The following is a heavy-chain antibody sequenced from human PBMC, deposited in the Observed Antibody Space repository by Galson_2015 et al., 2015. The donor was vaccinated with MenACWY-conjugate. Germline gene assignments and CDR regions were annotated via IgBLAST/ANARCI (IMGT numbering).Heavy chain of an antibody. D-gene: IGHD2-2*01. V-gene: IGHV4-39*07. CDR1: GGSISSSSYY. CDR2: IYYSGST. Sequence: ETLSLTCTVSGGSISSSSYYWGWIRQPPGKGLEWIGSIYYSGSTYYNPSLKSRVTITVDTSKNQFSQKLSSVTAADTAVYYCGGRGGGGCSSTSCYLDYWGQGTLVTVSS. J-gene: IGHJ4*02. CDR3: GGRGGGGCSSTSCYLDY.